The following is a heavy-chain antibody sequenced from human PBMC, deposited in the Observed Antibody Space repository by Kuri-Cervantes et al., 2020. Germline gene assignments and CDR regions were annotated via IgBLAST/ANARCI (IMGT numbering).Heavy chain of an antibody. CDR1: GFSLSTSGMR. Sequence: SGPTLVKPTQTLTLTCTFSGFSLSTSGMRVSWIRQPPGKALEWLARIDWDDDKFYSTSLKTRLTTSKDTSKNQVVLTMTNMDPVDTGTYYCARKILTGPFDYWGQGTLVTVSS. CDR3: ARKILTGPFDY. J-gene: IGHJ4*02. CDR2: IDWDDDK. V-gene: IGHV2-70D*14. D-gene: IGHD1-20*01.